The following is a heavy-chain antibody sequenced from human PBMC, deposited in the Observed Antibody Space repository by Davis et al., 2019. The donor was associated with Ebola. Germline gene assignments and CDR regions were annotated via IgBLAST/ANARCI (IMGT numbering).Heavy chain of an antibody. D-gene: IGHD6-13*01. J-gene: IGHJ6*02. CDR2: ISSSGSTI. CDR1: GFTFSDYY. V-gene: IGHV3-11*04. Sequence: GGSLRLSCAASGFTFSDYYMSWIRQAPGKGLEWVSYISSSGSTIYYADSVKGRFTISRDNAKNSLYLQMNSLRDEDTAVYYCARVKFSSSWKYGMDVWGQGTTVTVSS. CDR3: ARVKFSSSWKYGMDV.